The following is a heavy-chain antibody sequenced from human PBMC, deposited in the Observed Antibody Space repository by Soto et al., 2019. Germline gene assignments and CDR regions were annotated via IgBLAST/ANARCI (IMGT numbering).Heavy chain of an antibody. D-gene: IGHD3-22*01. CDR1: GFTFSNAW. CDR2: IKSKTDGGTT. Sequence: GGSLRLSCAASGFTFSNAWMSWVRQAPGKGLEWVGRIKSKTDGGTTDYAAPVKGRFTISRDDSKNTLYLQMNSLKTEDTAVYYCTTTQYYYDSSGRKPTPLFDYWGQGTLVTVSS. J-gene: IGHJ4*02. CDR3: TTTQYYYDSSGRKPTPLFDY. V-gene: IGHV3-15*01.